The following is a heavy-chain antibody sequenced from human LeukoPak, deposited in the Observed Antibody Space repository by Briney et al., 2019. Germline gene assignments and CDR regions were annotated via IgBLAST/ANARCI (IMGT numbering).Heavy chain of an antibody. CDR2: ISAYNGNT. V-gene: IGHV1-18*01. J-gene: IGHJ4*02. D-gene: IGHD4-17*01. CDR3: ARLFTGRKNTVTSDY. Sequence: ASVKVSCKASGYTFTSYGISWVRQAPGQGLEWMGWISAYNGNTNYAQKLQGRVTMTTDTSTSTAYMELRSLRSDDTAVYYCARLFTGRKNTVTSDYWGQGTLVTVSS. CDR1: GYTFTSYG.